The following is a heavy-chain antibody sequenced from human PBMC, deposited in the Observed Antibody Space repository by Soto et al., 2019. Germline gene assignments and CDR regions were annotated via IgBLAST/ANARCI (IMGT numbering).Heavy chain of an antibody. V-gene: IGHV3-74*01. CDR2: INTDGSTT. D-gene: IGHD3-16*01. CDR3: ARDLGGYASP. J-gene: IGHJ5*02. Sequence: EVQLVESGGGLVQPGGSLRLSCAASGFTFSNYWMLWVRQAPGKGPVWVSRINTDGSTTNYADSVKGRFTISRDNAKNTLYLQTNSLGAEDTAVYYCARDLGGYASPGGQGTLVTVSS. CDR1: GFTFSNYW.